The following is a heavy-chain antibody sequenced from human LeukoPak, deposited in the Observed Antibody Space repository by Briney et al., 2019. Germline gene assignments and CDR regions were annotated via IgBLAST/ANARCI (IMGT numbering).Heavy chain of an antibody. D-gene: IGHD3-10*01. V-gene: IGHV4-38-2*02. CDR2: IHHCGTT. Sequence: SETLSLTCTVSGYSINNNYYWDWIRQPPGKGRVFFASIHHCGTTYYNPALKSRVTISVDTSKNQFSLKVNSVTAADTAVYYCAREGPMFDSGSYSKSLGYWGQGILVTVSS. CDR3: AREGPMFDSGSYSKSLGY. J-gene: IGHJ4*02. CDR1: GYSINNNYY.